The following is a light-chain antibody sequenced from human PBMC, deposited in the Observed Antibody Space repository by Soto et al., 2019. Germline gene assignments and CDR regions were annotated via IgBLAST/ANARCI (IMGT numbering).Light chain of an antibody. V-gene: IGLV1-47*01. CDR1: SSNIGSKY. Sequence: QSVLAQPPSASGTPGQRVTISCSGSSSNIGSKYVYWYQQLPGTAPKVLMSRDNQRPSGVPDRFSGSKSGTSASLAISGLRAEDEADYYCAAWDDSLSGDVFGTGTKVTVL. CDR3: AAWDDSLSGDV. J-gene: IGLJ1*01. CDR2: RDN.